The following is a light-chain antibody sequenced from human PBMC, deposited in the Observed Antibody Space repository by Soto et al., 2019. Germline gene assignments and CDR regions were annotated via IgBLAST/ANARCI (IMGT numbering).Light chain of an antibody. V-gene: IGKV1-12*01. J-gene: IGKJ5*01. CDR3: QHSNSFPIT. CDR2: GAS. Sequence: DLQMTQSPSSVSASVGDRVTITCRASQDIRTWLAWYQQKPGKAPKILIYGASSLQSGVPSRFSGSVSVTYFTRTISSRQPEDFATYYCQHSNSFPITFGQGTRLEIK. CDR1: QDIRTW.